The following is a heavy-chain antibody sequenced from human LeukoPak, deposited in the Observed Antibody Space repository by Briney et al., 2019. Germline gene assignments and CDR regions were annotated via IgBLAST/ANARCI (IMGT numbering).Heavy chain of an antibody. J-gene: IGHJ4*02. CDR3: VRGDTSGWDFDS. D-gene: IGHD6-19*01. Sequence: GGSLRLSCADSGFTLSDRSMNWVRQIPGKGLEWLSYIDRNSNSIYYADSVKGRSTISRDNAKNSLSLQMNSLRADDTAVYYCVRGDTSGWDFDSWGQGTLVTVSS. CDR2: IDRNSNSI. CDR1: GFTLSDRS. V-gene: IGHV3-48*01.